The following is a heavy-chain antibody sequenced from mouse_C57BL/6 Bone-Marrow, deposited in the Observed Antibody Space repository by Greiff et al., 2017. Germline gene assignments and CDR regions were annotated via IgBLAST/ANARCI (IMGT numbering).Heavy chain of an antibody. CDR1: GYTFTSYG. CDR2: IYPRSGNT. V-gene: IGHV1-81*01. D-gene: IGHD1-1*01. Sequence: VQLQQSGAELARPGASVKLSCKASGYTFTSYGISWVKQRTGQGLEWIGEIYPRSGNTYYNEKFKGKATLTADKSSSTAYMELRSLPSEDSAVFFRAPHYYGSSGGYWGQGTTLTVSS. CDR3: APHYYGSSGGY. J-gene: IGHJ2*01.